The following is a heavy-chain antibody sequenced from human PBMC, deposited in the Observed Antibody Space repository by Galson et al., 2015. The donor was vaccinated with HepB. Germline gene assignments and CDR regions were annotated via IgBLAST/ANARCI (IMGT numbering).Heavy chain of an antibody. J-gene: IGHJ6*02. CDR1: GDSVSSNSAA. D-gene: IGHD2-2*01. V-gene: IGHV6-1*01. CDR3: ARVEYQLLPYYYGMDV. Sequence: CAISGDSVSSNSAAWNWIRQSPSRGLEWLGRTYYRSKWYNDYAVSVKSRITINPNTSKNQFSLRLNSVTPEDTAVYYCARVEYQLLPYYYGMDVWGQGTTVTVSS. CDR2: TYYRSKWYN.